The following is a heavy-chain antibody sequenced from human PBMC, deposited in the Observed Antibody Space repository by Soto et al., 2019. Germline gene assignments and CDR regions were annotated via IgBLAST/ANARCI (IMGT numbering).Heavy chain of an antibody. CDR2: ISAYNGNT. CDR1: GYTFTSYG. D-gene: IGHD4-17*01. Sequence: GASVKVSCKASGYTFTSYGISWVRQPPGQGPEWMGWISAYNGNTNYAQKLQGRVTMTTDTSTSTAYMELRSLRSDDTAVYYCARVPYGDYWFDPWGQGTLVTVSS. V-gene: IGHV1-18*01. CDR3: ARVPYGDYWFDP. J-gene: IGHJ5*02.